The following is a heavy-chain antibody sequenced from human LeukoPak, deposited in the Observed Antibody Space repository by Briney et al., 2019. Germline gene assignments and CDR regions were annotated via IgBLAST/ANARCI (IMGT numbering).Heavy chain of an antibody. D-gene: IGHD3-3*01. CDR3: ARAGTGYYDFWSGYYTSVYFDY. J-gene: IGHJ4*02. CDR2: IRYDGSNK. CDR1: GFTFSSYG. Sequence: PGGALRLSCAASGFTFSSYGMHWVRQAPGKGLEWVAFIRYDGSNKYYADSVKGRFTISRDNSKNTLYLQMNSLRAEDTAVYYCARAGTGYYDFWSGYYTSVYFDYWGQGTLVTVSS. V-gene: IGHV3-30*02.